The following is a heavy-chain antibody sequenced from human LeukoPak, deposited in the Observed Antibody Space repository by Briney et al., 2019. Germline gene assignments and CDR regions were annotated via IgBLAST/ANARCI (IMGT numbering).Heavy chain of an antibody. Sequence: ASVKVSCKASGYTFTSYGISWVRQAPGQGLEWVGWISASNGNANYAQKLQDRVTMTTDTSTSTAYMELRSLRSDDTAVYYCARDYGDYVNPNWFDPWGQGTLVTVSS. CDR2: ISASNGNA. CDR3: ARDYGDYVNPNWFDP. V-gene: IGHV1-18*01. D-gene: IGHD4-17*01. J-gene: IGHJ5*02. CDR1: GYTFTSYG.